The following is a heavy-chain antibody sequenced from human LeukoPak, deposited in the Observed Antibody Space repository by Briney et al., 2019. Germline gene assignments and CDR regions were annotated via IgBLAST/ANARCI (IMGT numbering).Heavy chain of an antibody. J-gene: IGHJ4*02. CDR2: IXXXSXNK. CDR3: ARAAFSSSPDY. Sequence: PGGSLRLSCAASGFTFSVXSXXWVRQAPXXXXXXVSYIXXXSXNKYYXXXXXXXXTXSRDNAKNSLYLHMNSLRDEDTAVYHCARAAFSSSPDYWGPGILVTVSS. V-gene: IGHV3-48*02. CDR1: GFTFSVXS. D-gene: IGHD6-13*01.